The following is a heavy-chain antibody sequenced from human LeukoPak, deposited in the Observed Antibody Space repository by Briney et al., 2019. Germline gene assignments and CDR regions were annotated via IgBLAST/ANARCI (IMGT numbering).Heavy chain of an antibody. CDR3: ARDREDIVVVPAAKGGYYYYYMDV. D-gene: IGHD2-2*01. CDR2: IIPIFGTA. V-gene: IGHV1-69*05. J-gene: IGHJ6*03. CDR1: GGTFSNYA. Sequence: SVKVSCKASGGTFSNYAINWVRQAPGQGLEWMGGIIPIFGTANYVQKFQGRVTITTDESTNTAYMELSSLRSEDTAVYYCARDREDIVVVPAAKGGYYYYYMDVWGKGTTVTVSS.